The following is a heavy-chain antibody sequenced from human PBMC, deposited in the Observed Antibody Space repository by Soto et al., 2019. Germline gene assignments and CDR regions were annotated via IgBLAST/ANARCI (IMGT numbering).Heavy chain of an antibody. D-gene: IGHD3-9*01. Sequence: GGSLRFSCAASGFTFSSYSMNWVRQAPGKGLEWVSSISSSSSYIYYADSVKGRFTISRDNAKNSLYLQMNSLRAEDTAVYYCARVQIHYDILTGSSWGQGTLVTVSS. CDR2: ISSSSSYI. V-gene: IGHV3-21*01. CDR1: GFTFSSYS. J-gene: IGHJ4*02. CDR3: ARVQIHYDILTGSS.